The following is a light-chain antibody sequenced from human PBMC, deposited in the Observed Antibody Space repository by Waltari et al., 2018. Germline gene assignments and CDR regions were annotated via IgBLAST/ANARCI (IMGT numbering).Light chain of an antibody. CDR3: QVWDSSSDHLV. J-gene: IGLJ2*01. Sequence: SYVLTQPPSVSVAPGQTARITCGGHNIGSKSVHWYHQKPGQAPVLVIYYDSDRPSGIPERFSASNSGYTATLTISRVEAGDEADYYCQVWDSSSDHLVFGGGTKLTVL. V-gene: IGLV3-21*04. CDR2: YDS. CDR1: NIGSKS.